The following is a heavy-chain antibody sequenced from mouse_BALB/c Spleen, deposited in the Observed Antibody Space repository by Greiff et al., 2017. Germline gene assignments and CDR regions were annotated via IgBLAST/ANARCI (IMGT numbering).Heavy chain of an antibody. D-gene: IGHD2-1*01. V-gene: IGHV2-2*02. CDR1: GFSLTSYG. J-gene: IGHJ3*01. CDR3: ARNRDGNYAWFAY. Sequence: VHLVESGPGLVQPSQSLSITCTVSGFSLTSYGVHWVRQSPGKGLEWLGVIWSGGSTDYNAAFISRLSISKDNSKSQVFFKMNSLQANDTAIYYCARNRDGNYAWFAYWGQGTLVTVSA. CDR2: IWSGGST.